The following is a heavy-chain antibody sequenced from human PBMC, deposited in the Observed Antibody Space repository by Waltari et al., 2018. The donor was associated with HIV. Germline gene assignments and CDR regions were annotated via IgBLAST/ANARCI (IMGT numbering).Heavy chain of an antibody. CDR3: ARGGVVTATTYYYYGMDV. J-gene: IGHJ6*02. V-gene: IGHV4-34*01. D-gene: IGHD2-21*02. CDR1: GGSFSGSY. CDR2: INHSGST. Sequence: QVQLQQWGAGLLKPSETLSLTCAVYGGSFSGSYWSWIRQPQGKGLEWIGEINHSGSTNYNPSLKSRVTISVDTSKNQFSLKLSSVTAADTAVYYCARGGVVTATTYYYYGMDVWGQGTTVTVSS.